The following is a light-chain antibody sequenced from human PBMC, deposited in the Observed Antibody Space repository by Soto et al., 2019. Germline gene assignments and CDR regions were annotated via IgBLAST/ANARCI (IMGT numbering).Light chain of an antibody. J-gene: IGLJ3*02. CDR3: AAWDDSLRGWV. V-gene: IGLV1-47*01. CDR1: SSNIGSNY. CDR2: MNN. Sequence: QSVLTQPPSASGTPGQRVTISCSGSSSNIGSNYVYWYQQLPGTAPKLLIYMNNQRPSGVPDRFSGSKSGTSASLAISGLRFEDEADYYCAAWDDSLRGWVFGGGTQLTVL.